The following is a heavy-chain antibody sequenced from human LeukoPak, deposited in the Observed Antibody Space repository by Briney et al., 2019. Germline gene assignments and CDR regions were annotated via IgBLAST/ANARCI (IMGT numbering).Heavy chain of an antibody. J-gene: IGHJ4*02. CDR1: GGSISSYY. Sequence: SETLSLTCTVLGGSISSYYWSWIRQPPGKGLEWSGYIYYRGCTNYNHSLKSRVTISVDTSKNQFSLKLSSVTAADTAVYYCARHVGNYLGKLYYFGYWGQGTLVTVSS. CDR2: IYYRGCT. CDR3: ARHVGNYLGKLYYFGY. V-gene: IGHV4-59*08. D-gene: IGHD3-10*01.